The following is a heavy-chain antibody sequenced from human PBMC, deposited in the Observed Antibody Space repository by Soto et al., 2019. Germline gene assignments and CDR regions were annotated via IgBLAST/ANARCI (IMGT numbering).Heavy chain of an antibody. J-gene: IGHJ3*02. Sequence: PGGSLILSCAASGFTVRSNYMSWVRQAPGKGLEWVSVIYSGGSTYYADSVKGRFTISRDNSKNTLYLQMNSLRAEDTAVYYCASGVLRYAFDIWGQGTMVTVSS. V-gene: IGHV3-66*01. D-gene: IGHD3-10*02. CDR3: ASGVLRYAFDI. CDR1: GFTVRSNY. CDR2: IYSGGST.